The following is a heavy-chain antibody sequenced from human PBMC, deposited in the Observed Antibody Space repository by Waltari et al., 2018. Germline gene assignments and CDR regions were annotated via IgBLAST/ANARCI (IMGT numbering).Heavy chain of an antibody. CDR3: ARDRGGYDPYWYFDL. D-gene: IGHD5-12*01. J-gene: IGHJ2*01. CDR1: GFPFSSYA. V-gene: IGHV3-30-3*01. CDR2: ISYDGSNK. Sequence: QVQLVESGGGVVQPGRSLRLSCAASGFPFSSYAMHWVRQAPGKGLEWVAVISYDGSNKYYADSVKGRFTISRDNSKNTLYLQMNSLRAEDTAVYYCARDRGGYDPYWYFDLWGRGTLVTVSS.